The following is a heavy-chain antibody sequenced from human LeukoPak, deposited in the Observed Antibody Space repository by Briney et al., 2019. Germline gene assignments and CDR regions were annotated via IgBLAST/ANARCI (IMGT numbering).Heavy chain of an antibody. CDR3: ARLLRVGYCSTTTCNWFDP. CDR2: IYYSGST. V-gene: IGHV4-34*01. J-gene: IGHJ5*02. D-gene: IGHD2-2*03. CDR1: GGSFSGYY. Sequence: SSETLSLTCAAYGGSFSGYYWGWIRQPPGKGLEWIGSIYYSGSTYYSPSLKSRVTISVDTSKNQFSLKLSSVTAADTAVYYCARLLRVGYCSTTTCNWFDPWGQGTLVTVSS.